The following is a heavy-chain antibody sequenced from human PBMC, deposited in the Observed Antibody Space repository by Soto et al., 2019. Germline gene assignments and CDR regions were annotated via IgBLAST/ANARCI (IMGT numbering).Heavy chain of an antibody. Sequence: QLQLQESGPGLVKPSETLSLTCTVSGGSITNSGYYWGWVRQPPGKGLEWIGSIFYSGSTHYKPSRQSRVTISGDTSKNQFSLKLSSVTAADTAVYYCARTPDSSGYYFDYWGQGTLVTVSS. CDR3: ARTPDSSGYYFDY. D-gene: IGHD3-22*01. CDR1: GGSITNSGYY. V-gene: IGHV4-39*01. CDR2: IFYSGST. J-gene: IGHJ4*02.